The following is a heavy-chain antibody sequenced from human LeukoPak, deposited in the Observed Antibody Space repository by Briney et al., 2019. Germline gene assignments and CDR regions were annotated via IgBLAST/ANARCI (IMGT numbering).Heavy chain of an antibody. Sequence: GGSLRLSCAASGFTFSDYYMSWIRQAPGKGLEWVSYISSSGSTIYYADSVKGRFTISRDNAKNSLYLQMNSLRAEDTAVYYCAREATTYCGGDCSPGYYYYMDVWGKGTTVTVSS. J-gene: IGHJ6*03. CDR2: ISSSGSTI. CDR3: AREATTYCGGDCSPGYYYYMDV. CDR1: GFTFSDYY. V-gene: IGHV3-11*01. D-gene: IGHD2-21*01.